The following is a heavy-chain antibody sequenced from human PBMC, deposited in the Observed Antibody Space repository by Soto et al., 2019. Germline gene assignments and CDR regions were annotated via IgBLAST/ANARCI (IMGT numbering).Heavy chain of an antibody. CDR2: IYYSGST. D-gene: IGHD6-13*01. V-gene: IGHV4-59*01. J-gene: IGHJ5*02. CDR3: ARKVGSSWYRIAWFDP. Sequence: SETLPLTCTVSGGSIRNYYLSWIRKPPGKGLEWIGYIYYSGSTNYNPSLKSRVTISVDTSKNQFSLKLSSVTAADTAVYYCARKVGSSWYRIAWFDPWGQGTLVTVSS. CDR1: GGSIRNYY.